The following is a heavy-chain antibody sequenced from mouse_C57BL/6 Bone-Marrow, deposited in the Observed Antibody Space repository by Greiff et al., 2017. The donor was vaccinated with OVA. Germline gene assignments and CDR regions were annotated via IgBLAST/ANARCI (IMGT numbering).Heavy chain of an antibody. CDR3: ARLTTVVATDYFDY. J-gene: IGHJ2*01. CDR2: IYPRSGNT. Sequence: VKLQESGAELARPGASVKLSCKASGYTFTSYGISWVKQRTGQGLEWIGEIYPRSGNTYYNEKFKGKATLTADKSSSTAYMELRSLTSEDSAVYFCARLTTVVATDYFDYWGQGTTLTVSS. V-gene: IGHV1-81*01. CDR1: GYTFTSYG. D-gene: IGHD1-1*01.